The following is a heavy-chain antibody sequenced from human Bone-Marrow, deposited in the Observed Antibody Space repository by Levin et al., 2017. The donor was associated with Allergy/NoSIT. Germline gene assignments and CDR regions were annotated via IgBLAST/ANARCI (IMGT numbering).Heavy chain of an antibody. Sequence: SETLSLTCTVSGGSISSGGYYWSWIRQHPGKGLEWIGYIYYSGSTYYNPSLKSRVTISVDTSKNQFSLKLSSVTAADTAVYYWAGACREGGAYLPTFDYWGQGTLVTVSS. J-gene: IGHJ4*02. V-gene: IGHV4-31*03. CDR3: AGACREGGAYLPTFDY. CDR1: GGSISSGGYY. D-gene: IGHD3-16*01. CDR2: IYYSGST.